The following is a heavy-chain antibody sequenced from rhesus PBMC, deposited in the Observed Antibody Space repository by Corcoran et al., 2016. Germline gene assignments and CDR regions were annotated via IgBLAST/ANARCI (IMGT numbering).Heavy chain of an antibody. CDR3: VRGLRHFDY. V-gene: IGHV1-200*01. CDR1: GYTFTSYS. J-gene: IGHJ4*01. Sequence: QVQLVQFGAEVKRPGASVKLSCKASGYTFTSYSILWVRQAPGQVLECMGWINPSNDNTGYAQKFQGRVTMTTDTSTSTAYMELSSLRSEDTAVYFCVRGLRHFDYWGQGVLVTVSS. CDR2: INPSNDNT.